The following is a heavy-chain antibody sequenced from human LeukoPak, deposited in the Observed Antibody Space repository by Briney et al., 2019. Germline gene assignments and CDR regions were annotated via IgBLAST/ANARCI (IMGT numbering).Heavy chain of an antibody. J-gene: IGHJ6*03. Sequence: EASVKVSCKASGYSFTDHYLHWVRQAPGQGLEWMGWINPNSGGTNYAQKFQGRVTMTRDTSISTAYMELSRLRSDDTAVYYCARDYFWQSDYYYYMDVWGKGTTVTVSS. D-gene: IGHD2/OR15-2a*01. V-gene: IGHV1-2*02. CDR2: INPNSGGT. CDR3: ARDYFWQSDYYYYMDV. CDR1: GYSFTDHY.